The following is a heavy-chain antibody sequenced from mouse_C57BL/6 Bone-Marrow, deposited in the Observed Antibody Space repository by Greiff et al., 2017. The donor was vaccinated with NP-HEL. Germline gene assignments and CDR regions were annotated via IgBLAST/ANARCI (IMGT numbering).Heavy chain of an antibody. CDR2: IYPRSGNT. V-gene: IGHV1-81*01. D-gene: IGHD1-1*01. J-gene: IGHJ1*03. CDR1: GYTFTSYG. CDR3: ARGYYGSSFSYWYFDV. Sequence: QVQLQQSGAELARPGASVKLSCKASGYTFTSYGISWVKQRPGQGLEWIGEIYPRSGNTYYNEKFKGKATLTADKSSSTAYMELRSLTSEDSAVYCCARGYYGSSFSYWYFDVWGTGTTVTVSS.